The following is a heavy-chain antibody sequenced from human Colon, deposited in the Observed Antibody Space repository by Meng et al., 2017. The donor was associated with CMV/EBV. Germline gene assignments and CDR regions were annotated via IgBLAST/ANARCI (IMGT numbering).Heavy chain of an antibody. Sequence: GESLKISCAASGFIFSSHWMTWVRQAPGKGLEWVANIKQDGSEKYYADSVKGRFTISRDNAKNSLYLQMNSLRAEDTAVYYCARVTVVPAAYDAFDIWGQGTMVTVSS. D-gene: IGHD2-2*01. CDR1: GFIFSSHW. CDR2: IKQDGSEK. V-gene: IGHV3-7*01. CDR3: ARVTVVPAAYDAFDI. J-gene: IGHJ3*02.